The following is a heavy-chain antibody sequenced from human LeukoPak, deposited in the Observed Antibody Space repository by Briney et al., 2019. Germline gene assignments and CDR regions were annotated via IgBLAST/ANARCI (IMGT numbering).Heavy chain of an antibody. CDR1: GYTFTSYY. Sequence: ASVKVSCKASGYTFTSYYMHWVRQAPGQGLEWMGIINPSGGSTSYAQKFQGRVTMTRDTSKSPVYMELSSLRSEDTAVYYCARVGDGYCSGGSCSDYDYWGQGTLVTVSS. D-gene: IGHD2-15*01. CDR3: ARVGDGYCSGGSCSDYDY. V-gene: IGHV1-46*01. J-gene: IGHJ4*02. CDR2: INPSGGST.